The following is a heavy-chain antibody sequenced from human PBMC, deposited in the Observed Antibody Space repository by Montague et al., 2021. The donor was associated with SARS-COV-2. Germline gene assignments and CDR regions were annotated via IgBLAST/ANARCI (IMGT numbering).Heavy chain of an antibody. Sequence: SETLSLTCTVSGGSISSYYWSWIRQPPGKGLEWIGDICYSGSTNYNPSFKSRVTISVDTSKNQFSLTLSSVTAADTAVYYCARLRFLEWLLWFPVPYMDVWGKGTTVTVSS. V-gene: IGHV4-59*01. CDR2: ICYSGST. CDR3: ARLRFLEWLLWFPVPYMDV. D-gene: IGHD3-3*01. J-gene: IGHJ6*03. CDR1: GGSISSYY.